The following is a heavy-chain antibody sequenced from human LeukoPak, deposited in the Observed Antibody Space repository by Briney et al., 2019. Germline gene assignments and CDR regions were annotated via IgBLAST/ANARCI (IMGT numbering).Heavy chain of an antibody. Sequence: SETLSLTCTVSGGSISSYYWSWIRQPPGKGLEWIGYIYYSGSTNYNPSLKSRVTISVDTSKNQFSLKLSSVTAADTAVYYCARDLAVAGWFDPWGQGTLVTVSS. V-gene: IGHV4-59*01. D-gene: IGHD6-19*01. CDR2: IYYSGST. CDR3: ARDLAVAGWFDP. CDR1: GGSISSYY. J-gene: IGHJ5*02.